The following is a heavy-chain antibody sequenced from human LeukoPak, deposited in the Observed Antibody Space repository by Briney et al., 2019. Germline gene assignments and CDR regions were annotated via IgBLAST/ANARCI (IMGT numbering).Heavy chain of an antibody. CDR1: GYTFTGYY. CDR3: ARDRIYYYGSGSPSDAFDI. V-gene: IGHV1-2*04. CDR2: INPNSGGT. J-gene: IGHJ3*02. Sequence: ASVNVSCKASGYTFTGYYMHWVRQAPGQGLEWMGWINPNSGGTNYAQKFQGWVTMTRDTSISTAYMELSRLRSDDTAVYYCARDRIYYYGSGSPSDAFDIWGQGTMVTVSS. D-gene: IGHD3-10*01.